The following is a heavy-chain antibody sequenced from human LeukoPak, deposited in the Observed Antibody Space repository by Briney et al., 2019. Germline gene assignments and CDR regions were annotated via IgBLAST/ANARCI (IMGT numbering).Heavy chain of an antibody. CDR2: IKYDGGEK. Sequence: GGSLRLSCAVSGFTFSSYWMNWVRQAPATGLEWVASIKYDGGEKSYVDSVKGRFTISRDNAKNSLYLQMGSLRAEDTAVYYCARDGTAAGLYFDLWGQGTLVTVSS. D-gene: IGHD6-13*01. J-gene: IGHJ4*01. V-gene: IGHV3-7*01. CDR3: ARDGTAAGLYFDL. CDR1: GFTFSSYW.